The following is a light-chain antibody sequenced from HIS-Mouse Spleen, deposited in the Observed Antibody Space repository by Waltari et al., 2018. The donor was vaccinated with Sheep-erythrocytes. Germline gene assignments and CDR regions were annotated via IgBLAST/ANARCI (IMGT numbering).Light chain of an antibody. CDR1: QSVSSSY. Sequence: EIVLTQSPGTLSLSPGERATLPCRASQSVSSSYLAWYQQKPGQAPRLLIYGASSRAPGIPDRFSGSGSGTDFTLTISRLEPEDFAVYYCQQYGSSLRTFGQGTKVEIK. CDR3: QQYGSSLRT. J-gene: IGKJ1*01. CDR2: GAS. V-gene: IGKV3-20*01.